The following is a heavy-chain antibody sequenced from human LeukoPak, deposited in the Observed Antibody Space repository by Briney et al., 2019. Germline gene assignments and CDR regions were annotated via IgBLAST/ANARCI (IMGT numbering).Heavy chain of an antibody. V-gene: IGHV1-18*01. CDR1: GYTFTSYG. CDR2: ISAYNGNT. J-gene: IGHJ4*02. CDR3: ARDHCSSTSCYTLFDY. Sequence: ASVKVSCKASGYTFTSYGISWVRQAPGQGLEWMGWISAYNGNTNYAQKLQGRVTMTTDTSTSTAYMELRSLSSDDTAVYYCARDHCSSTSCYTLFDYWGQGTLVTVSS. D-gene: IGHD2-2*02.